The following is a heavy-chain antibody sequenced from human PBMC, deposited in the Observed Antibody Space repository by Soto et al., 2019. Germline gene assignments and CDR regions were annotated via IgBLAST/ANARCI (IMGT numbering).Heavy chain of an antibody. V-gene: IGHV4-31*03. Sequence: QVQLQESGPGLLKPSQTLSLTCTVSGGSISSGAYYWSWIRQHPGKGLEWIGYIHYSGITQYNPSLTSRLTISVDTSRNQFSLKLTSVTAADTAVYYGARDQVGGTTGFDCWGQGTLVTVSS. CDR2: IHYSGIT. J-gene: IGHJ4*02. CDR1: GGSISSGAYY. CDR3: ARDQVGGTTGFDC. D-gene: IGHD1-26*01.